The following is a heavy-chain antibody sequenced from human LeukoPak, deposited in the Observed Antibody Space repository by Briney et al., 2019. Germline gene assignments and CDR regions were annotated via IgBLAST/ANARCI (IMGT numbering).Heavy chain of an antibody. CDR1: GFTFSSYA. D-gene: IGHD3-9*01. CDR3: AKGTGYDILTGYNFDY. CDR2: ISWNSGSI. J-gene: IGHJ4*02. Sequence: PGGSLRLSCAASGFTFSSYAMSWVRQAPGKGLEWVSGISWNSGSIGYADSVKGRFTISRDNAKNSLYLQMNSLRAEDTALYYCAKGTGYDILTGYNFDYWGQGTLVTVSS. V-gene: IGHV3-9*01.